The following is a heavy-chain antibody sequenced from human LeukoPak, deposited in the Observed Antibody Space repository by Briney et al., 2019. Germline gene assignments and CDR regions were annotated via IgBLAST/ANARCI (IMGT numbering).Heavy chain of an antibody. J-gene: IGHJ6*04. V-gene: IGHV5-10-1*01. CDR1: GYSFTSYW. Sequence: GESLRISCKGSGYSFTSYWISWVRQMPGEGLEWMGRIDPSDSYTNYSPSFQGHVTISADKSISTAYLQWSSLKASDTAMYYCARQSLLTGYYYGMDVWGKGTTVTVSS. CDR2: IDPSDSYT. CDR3: ARQSLLTGYYYGMDV. D-gene: IGHD3-9*01.